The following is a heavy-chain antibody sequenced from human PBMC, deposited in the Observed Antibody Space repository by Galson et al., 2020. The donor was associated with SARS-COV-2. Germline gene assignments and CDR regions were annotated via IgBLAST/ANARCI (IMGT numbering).Heavy chain of an antibody. D-gene: IGHD5-12*01. CDR2: IKQDGSDR. CDR3: ERDQDGYNDF. J-gene: IGHJ4*02. CDR1: GFTFSNNW. Sequence: GESLKISCAASGFTFSNNWMSWVRQAPGKGLEWVANIKQDGSDRYYVDSVKGRFSISIDNAKNSLFLQMNSLRAEDTAVYYCERDQDGYNDFWGQGTLVTVSS. V-gene: IGHV3-7*01.